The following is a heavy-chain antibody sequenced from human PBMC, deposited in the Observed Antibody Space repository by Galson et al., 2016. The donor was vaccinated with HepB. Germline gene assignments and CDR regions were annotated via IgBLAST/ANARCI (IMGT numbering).Heavy chain of an antibody. Sequence: SLRLSCAASGFTFYSFAMSWIRQAPGKGLEWLSYISSSGRPIYYADSVKGRFTISRDNAKNSLYLQMNNLGGEDTAVYYCARMIPLYSSGWYVRGNGWFDPWGQGTLVTVSS. CDR1: GFTFYSFA. J-gene: IGHJ5*02. V-gene: IGHV3-11*01. CDR2: ISSSGRPI. D-gene: IGHD6-19*01. CDR3: ARMIPLYSSGWYVRGNGWFDP.